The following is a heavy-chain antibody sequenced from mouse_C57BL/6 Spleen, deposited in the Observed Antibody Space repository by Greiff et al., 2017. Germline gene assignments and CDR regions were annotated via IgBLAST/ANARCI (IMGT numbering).Heavy chain of an antibody. V-gene: IGHV5-16*01. CDR1: GFTFSDYY. J-gene: IGHJ2*01. D-gene: IGHD2-4*01. CDR2: INYDGSST. Sequence: EVNVVESEGGLVQPGSSMKLSCTASGFTFSDYYMAWVRQVPEKGLEWVANINYDGSSTYYLDSLKSRFIISRDNAKNILYLQMSSLKSEDTATYYCARGDYVYFDYWGQGTTLTVSS. CDR3: ARGDYVYFDY.